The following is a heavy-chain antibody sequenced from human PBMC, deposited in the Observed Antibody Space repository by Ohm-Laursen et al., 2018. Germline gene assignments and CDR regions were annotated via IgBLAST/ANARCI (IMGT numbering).Heavy chain of an antibody. CDR2: ISGGGGTT. V-gene: IGHV3-23*01. J-gene: IGHJ4*02. Sequence: SLRLSCAASGFTFSSFAMSWVRQAPGKGLEWVSAISGGGGTTNHADSVRGRFTVSRDNSKNTLYLQMSSLRAEDTAVYYCGRWNDYWGQGTLVTVSS. CDR1: GFTFSSFA. D-gene: IGHD1-1*01. CDR3: GRWNDY.